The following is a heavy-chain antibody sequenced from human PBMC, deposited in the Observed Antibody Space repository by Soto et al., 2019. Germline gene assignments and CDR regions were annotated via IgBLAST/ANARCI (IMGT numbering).Heavy chain of an antibody. CDR1: GFTFDDYA. V-gene: IGHV3-9*01. Sequence: GGSLRLSCAASGFTFDDYAMHWVRQAPGKGLEWVSGISWNSGSIGYADSVKGRFTISRDNAKNSLYLQMNSLRAEDTALYYCAKDKKITGPHAFDIWGQGTMVTVSS. CDR3: AKDKKITGPHAFDI. D-gene: IGHD3-16*01. J-gene: IGHJ3*02. CDR2: ISWNSGSI.